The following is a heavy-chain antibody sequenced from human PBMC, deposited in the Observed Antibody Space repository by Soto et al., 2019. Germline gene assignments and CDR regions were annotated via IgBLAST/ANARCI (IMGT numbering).Heavy chain of an antibody. CDR3: GRHSSWSIDY. V-gene: IGHV5-51*01. D-gene: IGHD6-13*01. CDR2: IYPGDSDT. CDR1: GYSFTNYW. J-gene: IGHJ4*02. Sequence: PGESLKISCKGSGYSFTNYWIGWVRQMPGKGLEWMGIIYPGDSDTRYSPSFQGQVTISADKSISTAYLQWSSLKASDTAMYCGGRHSSWSIDYWGQGTLVTVSS.